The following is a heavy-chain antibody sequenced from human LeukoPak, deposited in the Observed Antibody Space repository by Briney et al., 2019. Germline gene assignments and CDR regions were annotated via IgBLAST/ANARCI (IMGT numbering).Heavy chain of an antibody. J-gene: IGHJ4*02. D-gene: IGHD3-9*01. V-gene: IGHV4-59*01. CDR1: GGSISSYY. CDR3: ARTYYDILTGYPFDC. Sequence: PSETQSLTCTVSGGSISSYYWSWIRQPPGKGLEWIGYIYYSGSTNYNPSLKSRVTISVDTSKNQFSLKLSSVTAADTAVYYCARTYYDILTGYPFDCWGQGTLVTVSS. CDR2: IYYSGST.